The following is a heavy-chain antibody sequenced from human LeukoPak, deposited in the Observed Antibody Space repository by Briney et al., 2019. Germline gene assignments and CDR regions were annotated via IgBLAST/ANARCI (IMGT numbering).Heavy chain of an antibody. Sequence: ASETLSLTCTVSGGSISSSSYYWGWIRQPPGKGLEWIGSIYYSGSTYYNPSLKSRVTISVDTSKNQFSLKLSSVTAADTAVYYCARILLGSIAAAGTFDYWGQGTLVTASS. CDR3: ARILLGSIAAAGTFDY. D-gene: IGHD6-13*01. J-gene: IGHJ4*02. CDR1: GGSISSSSYY. V-gene: IGHV4-39*01. CDR2: IYYSGST.